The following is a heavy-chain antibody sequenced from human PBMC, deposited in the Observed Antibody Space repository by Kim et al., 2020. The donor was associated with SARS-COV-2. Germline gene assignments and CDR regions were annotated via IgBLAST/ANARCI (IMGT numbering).Heavy chain of an antibody. D-gene: IGHD2-2*01. J-gene: IGHJ6*02. V-gene: IGHV1-3*01. Sequence: ASVKVSCKASGYTFTSYAMHWVRQAPGQRLEWMGWINAGNGNTKYSQKFQGRVTITRDTSASTAYMELSSLRSEDTAVYYCARAPRIVVVPAVSRGRANYYYYGMDVWGQGTTVTVSS. CDR2: INAGNGNT. CDR3: ARAPRIVVVPAVSRGRANYYYYGMDV. CDR1: GYTFTSYA.